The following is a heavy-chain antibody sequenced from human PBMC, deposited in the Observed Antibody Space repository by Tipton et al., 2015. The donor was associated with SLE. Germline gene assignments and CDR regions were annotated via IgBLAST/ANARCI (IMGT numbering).Heavy chain of an antibody. CDR1: GGSISSHY. Sequence: TLSLTCTVSGGSISSHYWSWIRQPPGKGLEWIGYIYYSGSTNYNPSLKSRVTISVDTSKNQFSLKLSSVTAADTAVYYCARDTGGYYFDYWGQGTLVTVSS. J-gene: IGHJ4*02. D-gene: IGHD3-10*01. CDR2: IYYSGST. V-gene: IGHV4-59*11. CDR3: ARDTGGYYFDY.